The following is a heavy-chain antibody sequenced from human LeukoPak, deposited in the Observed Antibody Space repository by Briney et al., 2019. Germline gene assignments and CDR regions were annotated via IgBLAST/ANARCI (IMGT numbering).Heavy chain of an antibody. J-gene: IGHJ4*02. CDR1: GGSFSDYY. CDR2: INHSGST. D-gene: IGHD6-13*01. Sequence: SETLSLTCAVNGGSFSDYYWSRIRQPPGKGLEWIGEINHSGSTNYNSSLKSRVTISVDTSKNQFSLKLSSVTAADTAVYYCAREGYSSSWYYFDYWGQGTLVTVSS. V-gene: IGHV4-34*01. CDR3: AREGYSSSWYYFDY.